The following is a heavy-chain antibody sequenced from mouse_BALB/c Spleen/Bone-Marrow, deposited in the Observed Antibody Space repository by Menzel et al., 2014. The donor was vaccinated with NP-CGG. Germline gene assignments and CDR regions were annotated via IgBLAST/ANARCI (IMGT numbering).Heavy chain of an antibody. CDR2: INPSNGRT. CDR3: ARIYFDY. CDR1: GYTFTSYW. V-gene: IGHV1S81*02. Sequence: VQLQQSGAELVKPGASVKLSCKASGYTFTSYWMHWVKQRPGQGLEWIGEINPSNGRTNYNEKFKSKATLTVDKSSSTAYMRLSSLTSEDSAVYYCARIYFDYWGQGTTLTVSS. J-gene: IGHJ2*01.